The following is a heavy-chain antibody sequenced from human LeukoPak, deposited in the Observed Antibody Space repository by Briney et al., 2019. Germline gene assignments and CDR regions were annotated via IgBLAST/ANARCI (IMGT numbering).Heavy chain of an antibody. CDR2: INPKNGAT. CDR1: GYTFIDYY. J-gene: IGHJ5*02. CDR3: ARATYLYGDYRGWFDP. Sequence: ASMKVSCKASGYTFIDYYLHWVRQAPGQGLEWMGRINPKNGATLLAQKFQGRVTMTRDTSISTAYLELSGLRSDDTAVYYCARATYLYGDYRGWFDPWGQGTLVTVSS. V-gene: IGHV1-2*06. D-gene: IGHD4-17*01.